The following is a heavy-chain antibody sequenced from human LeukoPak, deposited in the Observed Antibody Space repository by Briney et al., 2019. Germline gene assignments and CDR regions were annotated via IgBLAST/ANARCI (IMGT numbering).Heavy chain of an antibody. CDR3: ARHLVILGYCSGGSCIDFDY. Sequence: EXXSLTCTVSGGSISSSSYYWGWIRQPPGTGLEWIGSIYYSGSTYYNPSLKSRVTISVDTSKNHFSLKLSSLTAADTAVYYCARHLVILGYCSGGSCIDFDYWGQGTLVTVSS. CDR2: IYYSGST. V-gene: IGHV4-39*01. D-gene: IGHD2-15*01. J-gene: IGHJ4*02. CDR1: GGSISSSSYY.